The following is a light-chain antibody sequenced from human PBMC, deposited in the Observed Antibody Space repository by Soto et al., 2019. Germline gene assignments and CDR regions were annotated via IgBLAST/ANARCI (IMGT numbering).Light chain of an antibody. J-gene: IGLJ1*01. CDR2: SNN. Sequence: QSVLTQPPSASGTPGQRVTISCSGSRSSVGSNTENWYQHLPGTAPKLLIYSNNHRPSGVPDRFSASKAGATASLGISGLQSEHEGHYYCAACDASVGGFYVFGSGTKGPVL. CDR1: RSSVGSNT. CDR3: AACDASVGGFYV. V-gene: IGLV1-44*01.